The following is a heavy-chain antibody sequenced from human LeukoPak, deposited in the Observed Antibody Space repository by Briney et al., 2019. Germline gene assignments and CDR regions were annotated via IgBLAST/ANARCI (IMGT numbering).Heavy chain of an antibody. CDR3: ASGTVKGQWLTKDFDY. Sequence: PGGSLRLSCAASGFTFRNYGMHWVRQTPGKGLEWVAVISYDGSNKYYADSVKGRFTISGDNSKNTLYLQMNSLRAEDTAVYYCASGTVKGQWLTKDFDYWGQGTLVTVSS. V-gene: IGHV3-30*19. CDR1: GFTFRNYG. D-gene: IGHD6-19*01. CDR2: ISYDGSNK. J-gene: IGHJ4*02.